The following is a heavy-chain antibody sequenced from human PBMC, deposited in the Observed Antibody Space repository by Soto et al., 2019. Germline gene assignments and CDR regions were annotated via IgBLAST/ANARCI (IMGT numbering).Heavy chain of an antibody. D-gene: IGHD6-13*01. J-gene: IGHJ4*02. CDR3: ARSSVRFSTSYHFDY. CDR2: IYPGDSDT. V-gene: IGHV5-51*01. Sequence: PGESLKLSCKGSGCNFTSYWIGWVRQMPGKGLEWMGIIYPGDSDTRYSPSFQGQVTISADKSISTAYLQWSSLKASDTAMYYCARSSVRFSTSYHFDYWGQGTLVTVSS. CDR1: GCNFTSYW.